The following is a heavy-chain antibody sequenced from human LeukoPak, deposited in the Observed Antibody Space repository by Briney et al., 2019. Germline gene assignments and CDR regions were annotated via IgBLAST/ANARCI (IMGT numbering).Heavy chain of an antibody. CDR1: GFTFSSYS. Sequence: GGSLRLSCAASGFTFSSYSMTWVRQAPGKGLEWVSSISSSSSYIYYADSVKGRFTISRDNAKNSLYLQMNSLRAEDTAVYYCARGGKLPYYYGMDVWGQGTTVTVSS. V-gene: IGHV3-21*01. CDR3: ARGGKLPYYYGMDV. D-gene: IGHD1-26*01. J-gene: IGHJ6*02. CDR2: ISSSSSYI.